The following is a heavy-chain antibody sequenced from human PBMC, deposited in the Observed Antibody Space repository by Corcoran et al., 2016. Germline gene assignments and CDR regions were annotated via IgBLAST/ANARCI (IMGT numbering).Heavy chain of an antibody. CDR2: IYSDSST. Sequence: EVQLVESGGGLIQPGGSLRLSWAASGFTVTSNYITWVRQAPGKGLEWVSAIYSDSSTHYTDSVKGRFTISRDHSKNTLDLQMKSLRAEDTAVYYCASYYDNSGYHDYWGQGTLVTVSS. V-gene: IGHV3-53*01. CDR3: ASYYDNSGYHDY. J-gene: IGHJ4*02. CDR1: GFTVTSNY. D-gene: IGHD3-22*01.